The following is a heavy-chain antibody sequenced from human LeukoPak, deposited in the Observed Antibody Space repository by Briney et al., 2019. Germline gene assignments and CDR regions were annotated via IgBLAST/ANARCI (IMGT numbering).Heavy chain of an antibody. Sequence: GGSLRLSCAASGFTFSNYAMSWVRQAPGKGLEWISSISTGDSTYYADSVKGRFTISRDNSKNTLSLQMNSLRAEDTAIYYCARVWRGNYYDYWGQGTLVTVSS. V-gene: IGHV3-23*01. CDR3: ARVWRGNYYDY. CDR2: ISTGDST. D-gene: IGHD1-1*01. J-gene: IGHJ4*02. CDR1: GFTFSNYA.